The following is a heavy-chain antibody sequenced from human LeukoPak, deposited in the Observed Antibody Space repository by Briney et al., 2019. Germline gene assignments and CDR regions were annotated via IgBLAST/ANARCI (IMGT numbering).Heavy chain of an antibody. V-gene: IGHV1-58*02. CDR2: IVVGSGNT. CDR3: AAGSYDFWSGYLS. D-gene: IGHD3-3*01. J-gene: IGHJ4*02. Sequence: SVKVSCKASGFTFTSSAMQWVRQARGQRLEWIGWIVVGSGNTNYAQKFQERVTITGDMSTSTAYMELSSLRSEDTAVYYCAAGSYDFWSGYLSWGQGTLVTVSS. CDR1: GFTFTSSA.